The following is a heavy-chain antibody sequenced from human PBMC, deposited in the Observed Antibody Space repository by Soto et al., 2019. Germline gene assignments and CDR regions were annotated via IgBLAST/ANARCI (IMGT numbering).Heavy chain of an antibody. CDR1: GFTFTNSW. CDR2: INSDGSST. V-gene: IGHV3-74*01. J-gene: IGHJ6*02. CDR3: TRLGGYSFGRDSYYYYYAMDV. Sequence: GGSLSLSCAASGFTFTNSWMHWVRQVPGKGLVWVSRINSDGSSTNYADSVKGRFTISRDNAKNTLYLQMSSLRAEDTAVYYCTRLGGYSFGRDSYYYYYAMDVWGQGTTVTVSS. D-gene: IGHD5-18*01.